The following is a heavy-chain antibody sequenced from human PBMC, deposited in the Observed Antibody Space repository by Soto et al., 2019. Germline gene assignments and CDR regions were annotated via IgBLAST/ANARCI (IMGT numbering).Heavy chain of an antibody. CDR3: ARGDCSSTRCPIYGMDV. Sequence: QVQLVEFGGGVVQPGRSLRLSCAASGFTFSSYGMHWVRQTPGKGLEWVAVIWYDGSNKYYVDSVKGRFTISRDNSKNTLYLQMNSRRAEDTAVYYCARGDCSSTRCPIYGMDVWGQGTTVTVSS. CDR2: IWYDGSNK. CDR1: GFTFSSYG. J-gene: IGHJ6*02. D-gene: IGHD2-2*01. V-gene: IGHV3-33*01.